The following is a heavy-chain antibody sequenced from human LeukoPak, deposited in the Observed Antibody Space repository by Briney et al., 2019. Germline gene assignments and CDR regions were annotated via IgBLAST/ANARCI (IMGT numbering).Heavy chain of an antibody. Sequence: ASVKVSCKASGYTFTTYAMNWVRQAPGQGLEWMGWINTSTGNPTYAQGFTGRFVFSLDTSVSTAYLQISSLKAEDTAVYYCARVLITSANWFDPWGQGTLVTVSS. J-gene: IGHJ5*02. CDR1: GYTFTTYA. CDR3: ARVLITSANWFDP. D-gene: IGHD1-14*01. CDR2: INTSTGNP. V-gene: IGHV7-4-1*02.